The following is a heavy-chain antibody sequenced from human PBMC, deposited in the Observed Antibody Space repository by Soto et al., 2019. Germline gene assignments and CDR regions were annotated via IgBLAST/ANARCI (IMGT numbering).Heavy chain of an antibody. Sequence: QVQLVQSGAEVKKPGSSVKVSCKASGGTLSSFTISWVRQAPGQGLEWMASISPLFGTANYAQKFQGRVTVTADESTSTAYMELSSLISEDTAVYYCARGAVSIFGVVHSYWGQGTLVTVSS. CDR3: ARGAVSIFGVVHSY. V-gene: IGHV1-69*15. D-gene: IGHD3-3*01. CDR2: ISPLFGTA. CDR1: GGTLSSFT. J-gene: IGHJ4*02.